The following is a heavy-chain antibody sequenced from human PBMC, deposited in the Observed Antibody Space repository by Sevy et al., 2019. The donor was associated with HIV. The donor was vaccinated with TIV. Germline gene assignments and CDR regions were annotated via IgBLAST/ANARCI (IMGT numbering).Heavy chain of an antibody. CDR1: GGSITSYF. CDR3: AREGGASSAWFENWFGP. CDR2: IYSNGNS. V-gene: IGHV4-4*07. D-gene: IGHD6-19*01. Sequence: SETLSLTCTVSGGSITSYFWSWIRQPAGKGLEWLGRIYSNGNSNYNPSLKSRVTMSVDTSKNQFSLKLTSVNAADTAVYFCAREGGASSAWFENWFGPWGQGTLVTVSS. J-gene: IGHJ5*02.